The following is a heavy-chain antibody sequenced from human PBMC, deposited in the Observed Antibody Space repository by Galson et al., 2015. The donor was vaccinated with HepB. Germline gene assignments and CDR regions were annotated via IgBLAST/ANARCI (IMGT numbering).Heavy chain of an antibody. D-gene: IGHD6-13*01. CDR2: IYSGGST. Sequence: SLRLSCAASGFTVSSNYMSWVRQAPGKGLEWVSVIYSGGSTYYADSVKGRFTISRDNSKNTLYLQMNSLRAEDTAVYYCARDGYSSSWYVRYFDLWGRGTLFTVSS. V-gene: IGHV3-66*01. CDR1: GFTVSSNY. J-gene: IGHJ2*01. CDR3: ARDGYSSSWYVRYFDL.